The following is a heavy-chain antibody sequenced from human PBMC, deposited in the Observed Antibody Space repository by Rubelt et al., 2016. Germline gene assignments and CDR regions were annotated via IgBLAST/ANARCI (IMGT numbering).Heavy chain of an antibody. V-gene: IGHV4-59*01. Sequence: QVQLQESGPGLVKPSETLSLTCTVSGGSISSYYWSWIRQPPGKGLEWIGYIYYSGSTNYNPSLKSRVTISVDTSKNQFSLKLSSVTAADTAVYYCASGIAVAGTIDYWGQGTLVTVSS. CDR1: GGSISSYY. CDR2: IYYSGST. D-gene: IGHD6-19*01. CDR3: ASGIAVAGTIDY. J-gene: IGHJ4*02.